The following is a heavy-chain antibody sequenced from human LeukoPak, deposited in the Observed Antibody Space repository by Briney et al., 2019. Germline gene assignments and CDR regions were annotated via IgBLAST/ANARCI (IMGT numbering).Heavy chain of an antibody. CDR3: ARTTMQLAVAGKKDAFDI. J-gene: IGHJ3*02. CDR2: IKQDGSEK. Sequence: GGSLRLSCAASGFTFSSYWMSWVRQAPGKGLEWVANIKQDGSEKYYVDSVKGRFTISRDNAKNSLYLQMNSLRAEDTAVYYCARTTMQLAVAGKKDAFDIWGQGTMVTVSS. D-gene: IGHD6-19*01. V-gene: IGHV3-7*01. CDR1: GFTFSSYW.